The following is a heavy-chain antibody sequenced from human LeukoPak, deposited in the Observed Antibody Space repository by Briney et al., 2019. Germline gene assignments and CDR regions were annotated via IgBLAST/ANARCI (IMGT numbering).Heavy chain of an antibody. J-gene: IGHJ6*03. CDR2: IYYSGST. D-gene: IGHD2-2*01. CDR3: ARGGGYCSSTSCPQDYYYYYVDV. V-gene: IGHV4-30-4*08. Sequence: KPSQTLSLTCTVSGGSISSGDYYWSWIRQPPGKGLEWIGYIYYSGSTYYNPSLKSRVTISVDTSKNQFSLKMSSVTAADTAVYYCARGGGYCSSTSCPQDYYYYYVDVWGKGTTVTVSS. CDR1: GGSISSGDYY.